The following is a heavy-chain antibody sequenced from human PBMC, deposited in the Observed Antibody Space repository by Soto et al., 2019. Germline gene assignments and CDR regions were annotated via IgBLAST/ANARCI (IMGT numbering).Heavy chain of an antibody. D-gene: IGHD6-6*01. J-gene: IGHJ5*02. CDR2: INPNSGGT. CDR1: GYAFTGYY. V-gene: IGHV1-2*04. CDR3: ARGIAARQALDP. Sequence: GASVKVSCEASGYAFTGYYMRWVRQAPGQGLEWMGWINPNSGGTNHAQKFQGWVTMTRDTSISTAYMELSRLRSDDTAVYYCARGIAARQALDPWGQGTLVTVSS.